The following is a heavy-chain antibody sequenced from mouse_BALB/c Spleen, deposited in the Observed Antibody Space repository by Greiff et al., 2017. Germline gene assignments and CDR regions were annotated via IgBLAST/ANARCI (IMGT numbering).Heavy chain of an antibody. D-gene: IGHD2-1*01. CDR3: TRGGNYGSMDY. CDR2: INPSNGGT. CDR1: GYTFTSYY. Sequence: QVQLQQSGAELVKPGASVKLSCKASGYTFTSYYMYWVKQRPGQGLECIGEINPSNGGTNFNEKFKSKATLTVDKSSSTAYMQLSSLTSEDSAVYYCTRGGNYGSMDYWGQGTSVTVSS. V-gene: IGHV1S81*02. J-gene: IGHJ4*01.